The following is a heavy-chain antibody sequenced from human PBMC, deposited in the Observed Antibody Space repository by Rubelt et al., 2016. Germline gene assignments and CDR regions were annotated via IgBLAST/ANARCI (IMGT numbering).Heavy chain of an antibody. CDR1: GGSISTYY. V-gene: IGHV4-59*08. CDR2: IYYSGGT. Sequence: QVQLQQWGEGLLKPSETLSLTCTVSGGSISTYYWSWIRQPPGKGLEWIGYIYYSGGTNYNPSLTSRVTISVDTSQSQFSLQWSSVTAADTAIYYCASSAYSSSWGYFDSWGQGTLVSVSS. CDR3: ASSAYSSSWGYFDS. J-gene: IGHJ4*02. D-gene: IGHD6-13*01.